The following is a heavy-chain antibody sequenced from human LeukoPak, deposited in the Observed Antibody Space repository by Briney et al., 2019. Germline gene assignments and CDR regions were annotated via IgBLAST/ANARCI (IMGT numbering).Heavy chain of an antibody. J-gene: IGHJ4*02. Sequence: SQTLSLTCTVSGGSISSGGYYWSWIRQPPGTGLEWIGYIYHSGSTYYNPSLKSRVTISVDRSKNQFSLKLSSVTAADTAVYYCARRAYSSSAQYYFDYWGQGTLVTVSS. CDR2: IYHSGST. D-gene: IGHD6-6*01. CDR3: ARRAYSSSAQYYFDY. V-gene: IGHV4-30-2*01. CDR1: GGSISSGGYY.